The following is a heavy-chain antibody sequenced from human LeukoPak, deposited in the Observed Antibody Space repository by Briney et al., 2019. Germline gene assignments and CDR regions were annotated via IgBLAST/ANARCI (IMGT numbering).Heavy chain of an antibody. CDR3: ARRLIGDDAFDI. Sequence: ASVKVSCKASGYTFTGYYMHWVRQAPGQGLEWMGWINPNSDGTNYAQKFQGRVTMTRDTSISTAYMELSRLRSDDTAVYYCARRLIGDDAFDIWGQGTMVTVSS. CDR2: INPNSDGT. CDR1: GYTFTGYY. J-gene: IGHJ3*02. V-gene: IGHV1-2*02. D-gene: IGHD3-16*01.